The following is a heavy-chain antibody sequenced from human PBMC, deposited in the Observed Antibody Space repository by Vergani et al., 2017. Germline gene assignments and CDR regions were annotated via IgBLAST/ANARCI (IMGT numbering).Heavy chain of an antibody. CDR2: INHSGST. CDR1: GGSFSGYY. D-gene: IGHD1-26*01. J-gene: IGHJ6*03. V-gene: IGHV4-34*01. Sequence: QVQLQQWGAGLLKPSETLSLTCAVYGGSFSGYYWSWIRQPPGKGLEWIGEINHSGSTNYNPSLKSRVTISVDTSKNQFSLKLSAVTAADTAVYYCARHSPADSGSYRGYYYYYMDVWGKGTTVTVSS. CDR3: ARHSPADSGSYRGYYYYYMDV.